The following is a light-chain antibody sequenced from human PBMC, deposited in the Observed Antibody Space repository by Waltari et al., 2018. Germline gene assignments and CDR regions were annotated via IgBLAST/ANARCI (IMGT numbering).Light chain of an antibody. Sequence: ETVLTQSPATLSLSPGERATLSCRASQSVTSWLPWYQQKPGQAPRLLSYDASNRASGIPARFIGSGSGTDFTLTVSSLEPEDFAVYYCQQRGNWPAVYTFGQGTKLEI. V-gene: IGKV3-11*01. CDR3: QQRGNWPAVYT. J-gene: IGKJ2*01. CDR1: QSVTSW. CDR2: DAS.